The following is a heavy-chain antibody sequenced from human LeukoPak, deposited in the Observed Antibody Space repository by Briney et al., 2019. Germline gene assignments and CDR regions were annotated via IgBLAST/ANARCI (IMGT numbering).Heavy chain of an antibody. V-gene: IGHV5-51*01. D-gene: IGHD6-13*01. J-gene: IGHJ4*02. CDR1: GYSFTSYW. Sequence: GESLQISCKGSGYSFTSYWIGWVRPMPGKGLEWMGIIYPGDSDTRYSPSFQGQVTISADKSISTAYLQWSSLKASDTAMYYCARRRTGYSSSWYPNYFDYWGQGTLVTVSS. CDR3: ARRRTGYSSSWYPNYFDY. CDR2: IYPGDSDT.